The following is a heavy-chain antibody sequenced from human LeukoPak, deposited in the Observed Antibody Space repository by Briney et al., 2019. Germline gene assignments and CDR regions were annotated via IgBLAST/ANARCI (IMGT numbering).Heavy chain of an antibody. V-gene: IGHV3-74*01. CDR1: GFTFSSYW. CDR2: INSDGSST. Sequence: WGSLRLSFAASGFTFSSYWMHWVRQAPGKGLVWVSRINSDGSSTSYADSVKGRFTISRDNAKNTLYLQMNSLRAEDTAVYYCALRYSGYDYQGYWGQGTLVTVSS. D-gene: IGHD5-12*01. J-gene: IGHJ4*02. CDR3: ALRYSGYDYQGY.